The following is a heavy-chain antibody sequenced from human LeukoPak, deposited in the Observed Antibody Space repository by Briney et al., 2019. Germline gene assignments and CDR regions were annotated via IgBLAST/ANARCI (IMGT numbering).Heavy chain of an antibody. V-gene: IGHV1-8*03. CDR1: GYTFTSYD. J-gene: IGHJ5*02. CDR3: ARGLDDGSGSSNWFDP. CDR2: MNPNSGNT. D-gene: IGHD3-10*01. Sequence: ASVKVSCKASGYTFTSYDINWVRQATGQGLEWMGWMNPNSGNTGYAQKFQGRVTITRNTSISTAYMELSSLRSEDTAVYYCARGLDDGSGSSNWFDPWGQGTLVTVSS.